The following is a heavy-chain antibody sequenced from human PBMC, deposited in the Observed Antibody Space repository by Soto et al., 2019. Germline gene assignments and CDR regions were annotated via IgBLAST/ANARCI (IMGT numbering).Heavy chain of an antibody. CDR3: AIELLWFGKFYYGMDV. D-gene: IGHD3-10*01. CDR1: GGSISSYY. J-gene: IGHJ6*02. Sequence: SETVSLTCTVSGGSISSYYRSWIRQPAGKGLEWFGRLYTSGSTNYTPSLKSRVTMSVDTSKNQFSLKLSSVTAADTAVYYCAIELLWFGKFYYGMDVWGQVTTVTVSS. CDR2: LYTSGST. V-gene: IGHV4-4*07.